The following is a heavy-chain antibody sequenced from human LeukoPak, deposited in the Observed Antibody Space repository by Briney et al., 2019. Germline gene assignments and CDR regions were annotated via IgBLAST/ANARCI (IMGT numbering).Heavy chain of an antibody. J-gene: IGHJ6*04. D-gene: IGHD2-2*01. CDR2: ISSSSSYI. CDR1: GFTFSTYS. Sequence: GGSLRLSCAASGFTFSTYSINWVRQAPGKGLEWVSSISSSSSYIYYADSVKGRFTISRDNAKNSLYLQMNSLRAEDTAVYYCARDMIVVVLSGVDVWGKGTTVTVSS. CDR3: ARDMIVVVLSGVDV. V-gene: IGHV3-21*01.